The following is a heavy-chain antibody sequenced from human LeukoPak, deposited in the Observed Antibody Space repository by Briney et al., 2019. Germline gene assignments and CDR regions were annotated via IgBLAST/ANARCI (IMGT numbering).Heavy chain of an antibody. CDR1: GFTFSDYY. J-gene: IGHJ3*02. CDR3: ARGATDTTMVTSDAFDI. CDR2: ISRSGSSI. Sequence: GGSLRLSCVPSGFTFSDYYMSWIRQAPGKGLEWVSYISRSGSSIFYADSVKGRFTISRDNAKNSLYLQMNSLRAEDTAVYYCARGATDTTMVTSDAFDIWGQGTMVTVSS. D-gene: IGHD5-18*01. V-gene: IGHV3-11*01.